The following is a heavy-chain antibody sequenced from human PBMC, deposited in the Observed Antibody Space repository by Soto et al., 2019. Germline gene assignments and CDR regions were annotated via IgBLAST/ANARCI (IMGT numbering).Heavy chain of an antibody. V-gene: IGHV3-48*01. CDR3: AMELPPSFDI. D-gene: IGHD1-26*01. CDR1: GFTFSSYS. CDR2: ISSSSSTI. J-gene: IGHJ3*02. Sequence: GGSLRLSCAASGFTFSSYSMNWVRQAPGKGLEWVSYISSSSSTIYYADSVKGRFTISRDNAKNSLYLQMNSLRAEDTAVYYCAMELPPSFDIWGQGTMVTVSS.